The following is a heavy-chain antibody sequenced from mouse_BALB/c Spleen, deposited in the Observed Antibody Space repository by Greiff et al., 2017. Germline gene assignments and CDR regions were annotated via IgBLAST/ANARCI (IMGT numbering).Heavy chain of an antibody. CDR3: ARLVTTVVAPFDY. D-gene: IGHD1-1*01. J-gene: IGHJ2*01. CDR2: ISYSGST. CDR1: GYSITSDYA. Sequence: EVQLQESGPGLVKPSQSLSLTCTVTGYSITSDYAWNWIRQFPGNKLEWMGYISYSGSTSYNPSLKSRISITRDTSKNQFFLQLNSVTTEDTATYYCARLVTTVVAPFDYWGQGTTLTVSS. V-gene: IGHV3-2*02.